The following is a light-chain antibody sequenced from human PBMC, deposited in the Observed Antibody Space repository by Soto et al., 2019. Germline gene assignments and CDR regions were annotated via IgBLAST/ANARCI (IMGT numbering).Light chain of an antibody. J-gene: IGLJ3*02. CDR3: AAWDDSLTGWV. Sequence: QSVLTQPPSASGAPGQKVIISCSGSSSNIGPNYVYWYQQLPETAPRLLIYNIQERPSGVPDRFSGSKSGTSASLAISGLRSDDEATYHCAAWDDSLTGWVFGRGTKLTVL. CDR2: NIQ. CDR1: SSNIGPNY. V-gene: IGLV1-47*02.